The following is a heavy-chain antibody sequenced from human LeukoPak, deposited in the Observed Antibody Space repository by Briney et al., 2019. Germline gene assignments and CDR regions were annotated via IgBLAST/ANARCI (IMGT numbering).Heavy chain of an antibody. D-gene: IGHD3-10*01. CDR1: GFTFSSYA. J-gene: IGHJ4*02. V-gene: IGHV3-23*01. CDR3: AKYRYGVLWFGESIIDY. Sequence: GGSLRLSCAASGFTFSSYAMSWVRQAPGKGLEWVSAISGSGGSTYYADSVKGRFTISRDNSKNTLYLQMNSLRAEDTAVYYCAKYRYGVLWFGESIIDYWGQGTLVTVPS. CDR2: ISGSGGST.